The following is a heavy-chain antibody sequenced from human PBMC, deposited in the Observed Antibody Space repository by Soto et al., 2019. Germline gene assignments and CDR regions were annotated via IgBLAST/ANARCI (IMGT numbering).Heavy chain of an antibody. D-gene: IGHD3-9*01. Sequence: GESLKISCKGSGYSFTSYWIGWVRQMPGKGLEWMGIIYPGDSDTRYSPSFQGQVTISADKSISTAYLQWSSLKASDTAMYYCARHGDDDILTGYRQGYYYYGMDVWGQGTTVTVSS. CDR1: GYSFTSYW. CDR3: ARHGDDDILTGYRQGYYYYGMDV. V-gene: IGHV5-51*01. J-gene: IGHJ6*02. CDR2: IYPGDSDT.